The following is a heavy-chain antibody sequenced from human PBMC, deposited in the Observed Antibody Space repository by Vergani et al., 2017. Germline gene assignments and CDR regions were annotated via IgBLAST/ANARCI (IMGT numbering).Heavy chain of an antibody. V-gene: IGHV3-21*02. J-gene: IGHJ4*02. Sequence: EVQLVESGGGLVRLGGSLRLSCGASGFTFKNYSLNWVRQAPGKGLEWVSSIDSRSYYIYYADSVRGRFSISRDNSKNSLFLHMNSLRAEDTAVYYCVGDRRSGKASFGHDLDYWGRGILVTVS. CDR2: IDSRSYYI. CDR3: VGDRRSGKASFGHDLDY. CDR1: GFTFKNYS. D-gene: IGHD1-1*01.